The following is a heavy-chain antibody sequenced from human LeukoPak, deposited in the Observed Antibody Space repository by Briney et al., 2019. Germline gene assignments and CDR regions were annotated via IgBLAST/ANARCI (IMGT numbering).Heavy chain of an antibody. J-gene: IGHJ3*02. CDR2: ISSSSSAI. D-gene: IGHD6-19*01. Sequence: GGSLRLSCAAPGFTFSSYEMNWVRQAPGKGLEWVSYISSSSSAIYYTDSVKGRFTISRDNAENSLSLQMNSLRDEDTAVYYCARVGYTSGWDIWGQGTMVTVSS. CDR3: ARVGYTSGWDI. CDR1: GFTFSSYE. V-gene: IGHV3-48*03.